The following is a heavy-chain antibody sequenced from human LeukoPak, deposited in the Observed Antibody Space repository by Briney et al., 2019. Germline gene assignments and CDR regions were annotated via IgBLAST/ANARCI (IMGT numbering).Heavy chain of an antibody. D-gene: IGHD5-18*01. CDR1: GFTFSSYW. Sequence: GGSLRLSCAASGFTFSSYWMSWVRQAPGKGLEWVANIKQDGSERYYVDSVKGRFTISRDNAKNSLYLQMNSLRAEDTAVYYCAKQPDKGYSYGYWGYFDYWGQGTLVTVSS. J-gene: IGHJ4*02. CDR3: AKQPDKGYSYGYWGYFDY. V-gene: IGHV3-7*01. CDR2: IKQDGSER.